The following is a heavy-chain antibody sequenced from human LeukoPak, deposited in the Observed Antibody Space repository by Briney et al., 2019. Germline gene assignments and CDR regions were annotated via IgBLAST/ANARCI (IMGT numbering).Heavy chain of an antibody. J-gene: IGHJ5*02. CDR3: ARIHESSSRGRFDP. CDR1: GGSISSGGYY. V-gene: IGHV4-31*03. CDR2: IYHSGSA. D-gene: IGHD3-22*01. Sequence: SQTLSLTCTVSGGSISSGGYYWSWIRQPPGKGLEWIGYIYHSGSAYRNPSLKSRITISVDTSKNQFSLKLTSVTAADTAMYYCARIHESSSRGRFDPWGQGSLVTVSS.